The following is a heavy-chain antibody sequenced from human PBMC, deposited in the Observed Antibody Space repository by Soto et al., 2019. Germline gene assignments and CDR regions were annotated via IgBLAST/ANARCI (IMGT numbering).Heavy chain of an antibody. V-gene: IGHV3-30-3*02. CDR2: ISYDGSTR. D-gene: IGHD6-19*01. CDR3: AKQFSGWSYYFDY. CDR1: GFTFSTNA. Sequence: QVQLVESGGGVVQPGRSLRLSCAASGFTFSTNAMHWVRQAPGKGLEWVAVISYDGSTRYYADSMKGRFTISRDNSKNXLYLQMXXLRAEDTAVYYCAKQFSGWSYYFDYWGQGTLVTVSS. J-gene: IGHJ4*02.